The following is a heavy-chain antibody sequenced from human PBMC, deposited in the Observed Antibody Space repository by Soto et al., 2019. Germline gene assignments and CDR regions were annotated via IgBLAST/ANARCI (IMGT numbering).Heavy chain of an antibody. CDR2: ISYDGSNK. Sequence: RGSLRISCAASGFTFSSYGMHGVRQAPGKGLEWVAVISYDGSNKYYADSVKGRFTISRDNSKNTLYLQMNSLRAEDTAVYYCAKRGYGRYNWFDPWGQGTLVTVSS. D-gene: IGHD5-18*01. CDR3: AKRGYGRYNWFDP. CDR1: GFTFSSYG. J-gene: IGHJ5*02. V-gene: IGHV3-30*18.